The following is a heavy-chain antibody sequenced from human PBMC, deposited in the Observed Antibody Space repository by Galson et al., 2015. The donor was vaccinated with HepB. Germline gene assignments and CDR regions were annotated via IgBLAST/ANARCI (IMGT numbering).Heavy chain of an antibody. Sequence: SVKVSCKVSGYTLTELSMHWVRQAPGKGLEWMGGFDPEDGETIYAQKFQGRVTMTEDTSTDTAYMELSSLRSEDTAVYYCATAYSSGGAYYYYGMDVWGQGTTVTVSS. CDR3: ATAYSSGGAYYYYGMDV. D-gene: IGHD6-19*01. CDR1: GYTLTELS. J-gene: IGHJ6*02. V-gene: IGHV1-24*01. CDR2: FDPEDGET.